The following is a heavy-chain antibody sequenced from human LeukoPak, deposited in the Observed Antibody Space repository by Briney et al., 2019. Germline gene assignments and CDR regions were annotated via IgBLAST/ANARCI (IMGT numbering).Heavy chain of an antibody. D-gene: IGHD7-27*01. CDR1: GFTFSSYS. CDR3: AKWGANWEHYFYHYGLDV. V-gene: IGHV3-21*04. J-gene: IGHJ6*02. Sequence: GGSLRLSCAASGFTFSSYSMNWVRQAPGKGLEWVSSISSSSSSYIYYADSVKGRFTISRDNSDNTIYLEMNSLRAEDTAVYYCAKWGANWEHYFYHYGLDVWGQGTTVTVSS. CDR2: ISSSSSSYI.